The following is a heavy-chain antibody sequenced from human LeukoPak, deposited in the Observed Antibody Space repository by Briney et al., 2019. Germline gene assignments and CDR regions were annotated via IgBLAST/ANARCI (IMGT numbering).Heavy chain of an antibody. CDR2: ISAYNGNT. J-gene: IGHJ6*02. CDR3: ARAPGGCSSTSCYYYYGMDV. CDR1: GYTFTSYG. V-gene: IGHV1-18*01. Sequence: ASVKVSCKASGYTFTSYGISWVRQAPGQGLEWMGWISAYNGNTNYAQKLQGRVTMTTDTSTSTAYMELRSLRSDDKAVYYCARAPGGCSSTSCYYYYGMDVWGQGTTVTVSS. D-gene: IGHD2-2*01.